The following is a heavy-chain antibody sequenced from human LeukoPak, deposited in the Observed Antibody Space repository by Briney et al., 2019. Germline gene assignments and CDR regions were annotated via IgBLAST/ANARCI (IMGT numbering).Heavy chain of an antibody. CDR1: GYTFTSYD. V-gene: IGHV1-8*01. D-gene: IGHD4-17*01. CDR2: MNPNSGNT. CDR3: ARSLTVTTSGTVDY. Sequence: ASVKVSCKASGYTFTSYDINWVRQATGQGPEWMGWMNPNSGNTGYAQKFQGRVTMTRNTSISTAYMELSSLRSEDTAVYYCARSLTVTTSGTVDYWGQGTLVTVSS. J-gene: IGHJ4*02.